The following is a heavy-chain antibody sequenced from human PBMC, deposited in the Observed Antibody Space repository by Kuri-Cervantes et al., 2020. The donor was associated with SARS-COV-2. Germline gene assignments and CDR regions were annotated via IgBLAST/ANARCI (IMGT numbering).Heavy chain of an antibody. V-gene: IGHV1-2*02. CDR1: GGTFSSYA. J-gene: IGHJ4*02. Sequence: ASVKVSCKASGGTFSSYAISWVRQAPGQGLEWMGWVNPISGGTKFAQKFQGRVTMTRDTSISTAYMELSRLRSDDTAVYYCARGRITWERRGGVDYWGQGTLVTVSS. CDR2: VNPISGGT. D-gene: IGHD1-26*01. CDR3: ARGRITWERRGGVDY.